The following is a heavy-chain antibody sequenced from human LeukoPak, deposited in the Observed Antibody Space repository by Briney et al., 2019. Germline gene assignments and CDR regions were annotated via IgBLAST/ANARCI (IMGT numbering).Heavy chain of an antibody. D-gene: IGHD1-7*01. Sequence: PSGTLSLTCTVSGGSISSYYWSWIRQPPGKGLEWIGYIYYSGSTNYNPSLKSRVTISVDTSKNQFSLKLSSVTAADTAVYYCARDIGGEYNWNYLNWFDPWGQGTLVTVSS. CDR3: ARDIGGEYNWNYLNWFDP. CDR1: GGSISSYY. V-gene: IGHV4-59*01. CDR2: IYYSGST. J-gene: IGHJ5*02.